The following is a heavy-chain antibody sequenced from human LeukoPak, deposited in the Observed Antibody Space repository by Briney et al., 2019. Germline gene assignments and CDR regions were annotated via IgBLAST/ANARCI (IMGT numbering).Heavy chain of an antibody. D-gene: IGHD5-18*01. J-gene: IGHJ3*02. CDR3: ARVGYGYGSRAFDI. CDR1: GGSISSYY. CDR2: INHSGST. V-gene: IGHV4-34*01. Sequence: KPSETLSLTCTVSGGSISSYYWSWIRQPPGKGLEWIGEINHSGSTNYNPSLKSRVTISVDTSKNQFSLKLSSVTAADTAVYYCARVGYGYGSRAFDIWGQGTMVTVSS.